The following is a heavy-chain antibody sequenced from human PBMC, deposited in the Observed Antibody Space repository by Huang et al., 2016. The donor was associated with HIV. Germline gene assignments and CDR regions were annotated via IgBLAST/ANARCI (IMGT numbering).Heavy chain of an antibody. J-gene: IGHJ6*02. CDR3: ARLIGSPSFYYGLDV. Sequence: QSGAEVKKPGESLKISCKGSGYRFRSNWIGWVRQMPGKGLEWMGIIYPGDPDTRYSPSFQGQVTISADKSINTAYLQWSSLKASDTAMYYCARLIGSPSFYYGLDVWGQGTTVTVSS. CDR2: IYPGDPDT. CDR1: GYRFRSNW. D-gene: IGHD3-10*01. V-gene: IGHV5-51*01.